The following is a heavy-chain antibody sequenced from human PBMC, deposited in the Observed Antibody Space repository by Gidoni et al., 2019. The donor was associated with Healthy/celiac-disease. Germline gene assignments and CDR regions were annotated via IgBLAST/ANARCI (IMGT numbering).Heavy chain of an antibody. D-gene: IGHD2-15*01. CDR2: ISSSSSYI. Sequence: EVQLVASGGGLVKPGGSLRLSCAASGFTLRSYSMNWVPQAPGKGLEWVSSISSSSSYIDYADSVKVRFTISRDNAKNSLYLQMNSLRAEDTAVYYCARAQVVVAATFFGMDVWGQGTTVTVSS. CDR3: ARAQVVVAATFFGMDV. V-gene: IGHV3-21*01. J-gene: IGHJ6*02. CDR1: GFTLRSYS.